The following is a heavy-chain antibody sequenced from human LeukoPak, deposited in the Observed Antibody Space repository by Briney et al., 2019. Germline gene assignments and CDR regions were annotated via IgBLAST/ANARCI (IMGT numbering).Heavy chain of an antibody. D-gene: IGHD3-10*01. V-gene: IGHV3-30*03. J-gene: IGHJ5*02. CDR1: GFTFSSYG. CDR3: ARPLMYYYGSETYFWFDP. Sequence: PGRSLRLSCAASGFTFSSYGMHWVRQAPGKGLEWVAVISYDGSNKYYADSVKGRFTISRDNSKNTLYLQMNSLRAEDTAVYYCARPLMYYYGSETYFWFDPWGQGTLVTVSS. CDR2: ISYDGSNK.